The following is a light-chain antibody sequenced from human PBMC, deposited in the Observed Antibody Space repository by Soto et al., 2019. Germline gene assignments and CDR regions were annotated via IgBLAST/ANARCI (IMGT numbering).Light chain of an antibody. CDR1: QSVSSSY. J-gene: IGKJ4*01. CDR3: QQYGSSPLT. Sequence: EIVLTQSPGILSLSPGERATLSCRASQSVSSSYLAWYQQKPGQAPRLLIYGASSRATVIPDRFSGSGSGTDFALTISRLEPEDFAVYYCQQYGSSPLTFGGGTKVEIK. V-gene: IGKV3-20*01. CDR2: GAS.